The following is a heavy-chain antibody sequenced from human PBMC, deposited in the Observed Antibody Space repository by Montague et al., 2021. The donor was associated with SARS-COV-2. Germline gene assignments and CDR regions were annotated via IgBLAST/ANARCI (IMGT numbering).Heavy chain of an antibody. J-gene: IGHJ4*02. CDR2: SYYTGST. V-gene: IGHV4-59*01. D-gene: IGHD5-18*01. Sequence: SETLSLTCVVSGVSISSSYWSWIRQSPEKGLEWIGNSYYTGSTKYNPSLQSRVTILVETSESQVSLNLRSVTAADTAIYYCASVGSGYKYGGTHQWGQGITVTVSS. CDR1: GVSISSSY. CDR3: ASVGSGYKYGGTHQ.